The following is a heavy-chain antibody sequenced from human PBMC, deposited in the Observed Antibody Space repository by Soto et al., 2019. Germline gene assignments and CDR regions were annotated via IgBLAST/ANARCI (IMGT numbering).Heavy chain of an antibody. Sequence: PSETLSLTCTVSGGSISSGGYYWSWIRQHPGKGLEWIGYIYYSGSTYYNPSLKSRVTISVDTSKNQFSLKLSSVTAADTAVYYCAYGSGSYYVDYWGQGTLVTVSS. V-gene: IGHV4-31*03. CDR1: GGSISSGGYY. CDR3: AYGSGSYYVDY. CDR2: IYYSGST. D-gene: IGHD3-10*01. J-gene: IGHJ4*02.